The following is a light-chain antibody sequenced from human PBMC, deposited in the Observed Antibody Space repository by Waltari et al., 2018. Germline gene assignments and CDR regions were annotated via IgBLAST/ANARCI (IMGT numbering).Light chain of an antibody. CDR2: EVS. CDR1: SSDVGGYNY. V-gene: IGLV2-8*01. Sequence: QSALTQPPSASGSPGQSVTVSCTGTSSDVGGYNYVSWYQQPPGKAPKLMLYEVSKRPSGVPGRFSGSKSGNTASLTVSGLQAEDEADYYCSSYAGSEVVIFGGGTKLTVL. CDR3: SSYAGSEVVI. J-gene: IGLJ2*01.